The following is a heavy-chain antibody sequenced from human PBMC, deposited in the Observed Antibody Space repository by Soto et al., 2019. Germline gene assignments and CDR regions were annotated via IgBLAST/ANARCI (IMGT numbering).Heavy chain of an antibody. CDR1: GYTFTSYG. J-gene: IGHJ6*03. CDR3: ARTSSGYCCSTSCYRLYYYYYNMDF. D-gene: IGHD2-2*03. Sequence: ASVKVSCKASGYTFTSYGISWVRQASGQGLEWMGWISGYNGNTNYTQNLQGRVTMTTDTSTSTAYMELRSLRSDDTAVYYCARTSSGYCCSTSCYRLYYYYYNMDFWGKGTTVTVSS. CDR2: ISGYNGNT. V-gene: IGHV1-18*01.